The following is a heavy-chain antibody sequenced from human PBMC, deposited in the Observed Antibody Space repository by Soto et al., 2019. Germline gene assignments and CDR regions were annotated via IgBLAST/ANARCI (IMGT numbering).Heavy chain of an antibody. J-gene: IGHJ6*02. Sequence: EVQLLESGGGLVQPGGSLRLSCAASGFTFSSYAMSWVRQAPGKGLEWVSAISGSGGSTYYADSVKGRFTISRDNSKNTLYLQMNSLRAEDTAVYYCAKFGTGTTKNEDYYYYYGMDVWGQGTTVTVSS. CDR2: ISGSGGST. CDR1: GFTFSSYA. V-gene: IGHV3-23*01. D-gene: IGHD1-1*01. CDR3: AKFGTGTTKNEDYYYYYGMDV.